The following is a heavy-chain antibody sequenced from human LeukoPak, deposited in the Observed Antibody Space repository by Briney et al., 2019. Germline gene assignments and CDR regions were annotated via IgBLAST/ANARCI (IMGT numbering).Heavy chain of an antibody. V-gene: IGHV3-21*04. CDR1: GFTFSTCT. Sequence: GGSLRLSCAASGFTFSTCTMNWVRQAPGKGLEWVSSISSSGDYIYYIDSVKGRFTISRDNAKNSLYLQMNSLRAEDTAVYYCARDLQQLVPFDYWGQGTLVTVSS. J-gene: IGHJ4*02. CDR3: ARDLQQLVPFDY. D-gene: IGHD6-13*01. CDR2: ISSSGDYI.